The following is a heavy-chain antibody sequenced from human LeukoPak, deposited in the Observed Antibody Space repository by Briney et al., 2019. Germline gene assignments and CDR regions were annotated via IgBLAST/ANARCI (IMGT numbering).Heavy chain of an antibody. V-gene: IGHV1-46*01. J-gene: IGHJ4*02. CDR2: INPNDGST. CDR1: GYTFTAYH. D-gene: IGHD3-22*01. Sequence: ASVKVSCKASGYTFTAYHMHWVRQAPGQGLEWMGIINPNDGSTNYAQRFQGRVTMTRDRSTSTVYMELGSLRSEDTAVYYYARGTQIDSSVYYAGHFDYWGQGTLVTVSS. CDR3: ARGTQIDSSVYYAGHFDY.